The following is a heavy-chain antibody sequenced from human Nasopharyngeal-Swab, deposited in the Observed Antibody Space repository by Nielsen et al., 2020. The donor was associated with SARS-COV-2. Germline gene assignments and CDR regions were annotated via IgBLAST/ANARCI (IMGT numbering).Heavy chain of an antibody. J-gene: IGHJ4*02. Sequence: ASVKVSCKTSGYTFASFDINWVRQATGRGLEWVGWMNLDSGDTNYAQEFQGKVTLTRDTSRSTAYMELSSLRSEDTAVYYCARGPRPKRHLDYWGQGTLVTVSS. D-gene: IGHD1-1*01. V-gene: IGHV1-8*01. CDR2: MNLDSGDT. CDR1: GYTFASFD. CDR3: ARGPRPKRHLDY.